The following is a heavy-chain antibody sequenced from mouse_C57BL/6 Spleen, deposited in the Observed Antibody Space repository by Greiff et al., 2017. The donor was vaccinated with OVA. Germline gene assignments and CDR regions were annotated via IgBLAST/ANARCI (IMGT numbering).Heavy chain of an antibody. Sequence: VKLQQPGAELVKPGASVKLSCKASGYTFTSYWMHWVKQRPGRGLEWIGRIDPNSGGTKYNEKFKSKATLTVDKPSSTAYMQLSSLTSEDSAVYYCARRHYDYDGFAYWGQGTLVTVSA. CDR1: GYTFTSYW. D-gene: IGHD2-4*01. V-gene: IGHV1-72*01. J-gene: IGHJ3*01. CDR3: ARRHYDYDGFAY. CDR2: IDPNSGGT.